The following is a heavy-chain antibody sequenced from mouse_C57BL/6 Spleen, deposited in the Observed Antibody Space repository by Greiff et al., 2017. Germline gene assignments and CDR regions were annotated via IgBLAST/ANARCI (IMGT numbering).Heavy chain of an antibody. D-gene: IGHD3-3*01. J-gene: IGHJ2*01. CDR2: ISDGGSYT. CDR3: AREGLAPLFDY. V-gene: IGHV5-4*01. Sequence: EVMLVESGGGLVKPGGSLKLSCAASGFTFSSYAMSWVSQTPEKRLEWVATISDGGSYTYYPDNVKGRFTISRDNAKNNLYLQMSHLKSEDTAIYYCAREGLAPLFDYWGQGTTLTVSS. CDR1: GFTFSSYA.